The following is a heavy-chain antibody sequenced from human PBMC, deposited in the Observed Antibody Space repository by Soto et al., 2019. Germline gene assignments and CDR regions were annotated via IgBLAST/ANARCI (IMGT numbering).Heavy chain of an antibody. CDR2: ISYDGSNK. V-gene: IGHV3-30-3*01. Sequence: QVQLVESGGGVVQPGRSLRLSCAASGFTFSSYAMHWVRQAPGKGLEWVAVISYDGSNKYYADSVKGRFTISRDNSKNTLYLQMNSLRAEDTAVYYCARSRPHGSLGDFDYWGQGTLVTVSS. CDR3: ARSRPHGSLGDFDY. CDR1: GFTFSSYA. D-gene: IGHD3-16*01. J-gene: IGHJ4*02.